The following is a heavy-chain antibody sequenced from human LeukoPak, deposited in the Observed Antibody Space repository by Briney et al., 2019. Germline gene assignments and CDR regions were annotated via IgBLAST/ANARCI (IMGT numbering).Heavy chain of an antibody. CDR2: ISGRGGGT. Sequence: PGGSLRLSCAASGFTFSNYGMSWVRQAPGKGLEWVSAISGRGGGTYYADSVKGRFTISRDNAKNSLYLQMNSLRAEDTAVYYCATKKQQLDPWGQGTLVTVSS. D-gene: IGHD6-13*01. J-gene: IGHJ5*02. V-gene: IGHV3-23*01. CDR3: ATKKQQLDP. CDR1: GFTFSNYG.